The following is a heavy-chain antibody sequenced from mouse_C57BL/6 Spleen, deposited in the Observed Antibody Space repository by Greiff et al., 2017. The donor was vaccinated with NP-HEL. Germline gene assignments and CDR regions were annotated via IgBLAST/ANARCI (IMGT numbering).Heavy chain of an antibody. CDR1: GYTFTSYW. V-gene: IGHV1-55*01. Sequence: QVQLQQSGAELVKPGASVKMSCKASGYTFTSYWVTWVKQRTGQGLEWIGDIYPGSGSTNYNEKFKSKATLTVETSCITAYMQLSRLTSEDSAFYYCARGTDWYLDVWGTGTTDTVSS. CDR3: ARGTDWYLDV. J-gene: IGHJ1*03. D-gene: IGHD2-14*01. CDR2: IYPGSGST.